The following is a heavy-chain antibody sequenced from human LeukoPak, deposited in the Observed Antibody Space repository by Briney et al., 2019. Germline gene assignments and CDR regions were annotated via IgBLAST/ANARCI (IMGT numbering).Heavy chain of an antibody. J-gene: IGHJ4*02. V-gene: IGHV5-51*01. CDR3: ARVSSSGWPDFDY. Sequence: GESLKISCKGSGYSFTSYWIGWVRQKPGKGLEWMGMIYPGDSDTRYSPSFQGQVSISVDESISTAYLQWSSLKASDTAIYYCARVSSSGWPDFDYWGQGTLVTVSS. CDR1: GYSFTSYW. CDR2: IYPGDSDT. D-gene: IGHD6-19*01.